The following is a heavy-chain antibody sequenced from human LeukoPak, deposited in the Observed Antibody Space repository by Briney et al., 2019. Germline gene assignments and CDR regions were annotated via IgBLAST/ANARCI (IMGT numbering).Heavy chain of an antibody. CDR3: ARNRFYLTGAYYFDP. CDR1: GASMNNSS. J-gene: IGHJ5*02. Sequence: SETLSLTCSVSGASMNNSSWSWNRQPPGKGLEWIGYISDSGNTNYNPSLKSRVTFSIDTSKGRFYLNLRSVTAADTALYFCARNRFYLTGAYYFDPWGRGTQVTVSS. CDR2: ISDSGNT. V-gene: IGHV4-59*01. D-gene: IGHD3-22*01.